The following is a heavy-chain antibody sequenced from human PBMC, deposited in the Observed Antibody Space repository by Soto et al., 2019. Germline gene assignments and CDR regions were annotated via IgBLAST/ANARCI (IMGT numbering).Heavy chain of an antibody. J-gene: IGHJ6*02. CDR3: VMVDNYVTPTPQDV. CDR1: GYIFVNYG. CDR2: ISPYTGNT. Sequence: QVQLVQSGDEVKKPGASVKVSCKASGYIFVNYGIAWVRQAPRQGLEWMGWISPYTGNTHSASKVQGRLTMTTDTAKSTAYMDLGSLTSDDTAVYYCVMVDNYVTPTPQDVWGQGTTVTVSS. V-gene: IGHV1-18*01. D-gene: IGHD3-16*01.